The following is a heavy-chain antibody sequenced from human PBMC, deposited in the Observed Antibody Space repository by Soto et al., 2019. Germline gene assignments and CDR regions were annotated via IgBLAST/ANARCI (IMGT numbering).Heavy chain of an antibody. D-gene: IGHD6-13*01. CDR2: IDSRDAYT. CDR3: SSQVAAAGQNWFDP. Sequence: GEYLKISCKGSGSSLTSYWISCVRKMPGKGLEWMGMIDSRDAYTQHSPSFQGHVTISADKSISTAYLQWSSLKASDTAMYYWSSQVAAAGQNWFDPWGQGTMVTVSS. J-gene: IGHJ5*02. V-gene: IGHV5-10-1*01. CDR1: GSSLTSYW.